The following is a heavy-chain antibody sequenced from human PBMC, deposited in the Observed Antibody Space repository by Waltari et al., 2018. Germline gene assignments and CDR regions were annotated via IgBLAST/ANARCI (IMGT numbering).Heavy chain of an antibody. J-gene: IGHJ4*02. CDR3: AREITAYYFDY. CDR1: GGSISSYY. Sequence: QVQLQESGPGLVKPSETLSLTCTVSGGSISSYYWSWIRQPPGKGLEWIWYIYYSGSTNYNPSLKSRVTISVDTSKNQFSLKLSSVTAADTAVYYCAREITAYYFDYWGQGTLVTVSS. CDR2: IYYSGST. D-gene: IGHD3-16*01. V-gene: IGHV4-59*01.